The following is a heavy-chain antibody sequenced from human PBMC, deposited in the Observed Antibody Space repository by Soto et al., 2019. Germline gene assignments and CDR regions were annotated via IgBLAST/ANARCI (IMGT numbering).Heavy chain of an antibody. CDR2: ISAYNGNT. Sequence: ASVKVSCKASGYTFTSYGISWVRQAPGQGLEWMGWISAYNGNTNYAQKIQGRVTMTTDTSTSTAYMELRSLRSDDTAVYYCARVGIAARPFYYYGMDVWGQGTTVTVS. D-gene: IGHD6-6*01. J-gene: IGHJ6*02. V-gene: IGHV1-18*01. CDR1: GYTFTSYG. CDR3: ARVGIAARPFYYYGMDV.